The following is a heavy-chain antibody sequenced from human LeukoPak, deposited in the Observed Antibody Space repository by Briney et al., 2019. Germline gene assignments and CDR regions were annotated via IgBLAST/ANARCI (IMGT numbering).Heavy chain of an antibody. Sequence: TLYLTCTVSGGSISSGGYYWSWIRQHPGKGLEWIGYIYYSGSTYYNPSLKSRVTISVDTSKNQFSLKLSSVTAADTAVYYCARVRYCSGGSCYSPYYYYYMDVWGKGATVTVSS. CDR1: GGSISSGGYY. CDR2: IYYSGST. D-gene: IGHD2-15*01. V-gene: IGHV4-31*03. CDR3: ARVRYCSGGSCYSPYYYYYMDV. J-gene: IGHJ6*03.